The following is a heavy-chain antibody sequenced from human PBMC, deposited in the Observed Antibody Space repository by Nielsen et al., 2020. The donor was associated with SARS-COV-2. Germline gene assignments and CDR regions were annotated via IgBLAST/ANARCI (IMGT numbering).Heavy chain of an antibody. J-gene: IGHJ5*02. V-gene: IGHV3-23*01. Sequence: GESLKISCAASGFTFRSYAMHWVRQAPGKGLEWVSVVSGSGSITYYADSVKGRFTVSRDNSKNTHYLQMNSLRAEDTAVYYCAKDRVSLDSGPRSAWFDPWGQGTLVTVSS. CDR1: GFTFRSYA. CDR3: AKDRVSLDSGPRSAWFDP. CDR2: VSGSGSIT. D-gene: IGHD5-12*01.